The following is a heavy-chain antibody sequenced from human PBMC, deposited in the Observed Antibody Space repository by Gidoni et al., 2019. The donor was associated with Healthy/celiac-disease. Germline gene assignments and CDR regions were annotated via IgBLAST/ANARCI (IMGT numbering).Heavy chain of an antibody. Sequence: QVQLVQSGAEVKKPGASVKVSCQASGYTFTSYYMHWVRQAPGQGLEWMGIINPSGGSTSYAQKFQGRVTMTRDTSTSTVYMELSSLRSEDTAVYYCARYPRYSGSYLDSFDIWGQGTMVTVSS. V-gene: IGHV1-46*01. D-gene: IGHD1-26*01. J-gene: IGHJ3*02. CDR1: GYTFTSYY. CDR2: INPSGGST. CDR3: ARYPRYSGSYLDSFDI.